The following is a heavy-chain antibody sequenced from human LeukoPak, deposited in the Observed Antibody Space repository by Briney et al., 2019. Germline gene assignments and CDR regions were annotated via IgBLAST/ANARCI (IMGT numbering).Heavy chain of an antibody. CDR1: GFTFSSYW. CDR3: ARDRRPDPYYFDY. CDR2: IKQDGSEK. V-gene: IGHV3-7*03. Sequence: GGSLRLSCAASGFTFSSYWVSWVRQAPGKGLEWVANIKQDGSEKYYVDSVKGRFTISRDNAKNSLYLQMNSLRAEDTAVYYCARDRRPDPYYFDYWGQGTLVTVSS. D-gene: IGHD2-2*01. J-gene: IGHJ4*02.